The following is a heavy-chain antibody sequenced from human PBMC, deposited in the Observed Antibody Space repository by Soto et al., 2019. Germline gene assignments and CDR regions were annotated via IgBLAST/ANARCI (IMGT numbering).Heavy chain of an antibody. D-gene: IGHD1-26*01. V-gene: IGHV3-23*01. CDR2: ISGSGGST. Sequence: EVQLLESGGGLVQPGGSLRLSCAASGFTFSSYAMRWVRQALVKGLEWVSAISGSGGSTYYADSVKGRFTISRDTSKHTLYLQMNSLRAEDTSVYYCARRGSGSYYDCWGQGTLVTVSS. CDR1: GFTFSSYA. CDR3: ARRGSGSYYDC. J-gene: IGHJ4*02.